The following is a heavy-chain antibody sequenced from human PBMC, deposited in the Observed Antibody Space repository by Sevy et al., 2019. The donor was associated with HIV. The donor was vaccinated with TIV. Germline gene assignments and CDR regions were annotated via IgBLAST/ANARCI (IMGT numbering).Heavy chain of an antibody. D-gene: IGHD1-26*01. V-gene: IGHV3-23*01. CDR1: GFTFSSYA. Sequence: GGSLRLSCAASGFTFSSYAMSWVRRAPGKGLEWVSDSSGSGGSTDYADSVKGRFTISRDNSKNTLYLQMNSLRAEDTAVYYCAKPRRSGSSPPYFDYWGQGTLVTVSS. CDR3: AKPRRSGSSPPYFDY. J-gene: IGHJ4*02. CDR2: SSGSGGST.